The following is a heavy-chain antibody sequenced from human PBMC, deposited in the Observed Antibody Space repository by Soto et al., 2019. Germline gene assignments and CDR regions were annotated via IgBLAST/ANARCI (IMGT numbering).Heavy chain of an antibody. Sequence: GGSLRLSCAASGFTFSSYAMSWVRQAPGKGLEWVSAISGSGGSTYYADSVKGRFTISRDNSKNTLYLQMNSLRAEDTAVYYCAKDRIVVVPAAIPVGAFDIWGQGTMVTVSS. V-gene: IGHV3-23*01. CDR1: GFTFSSYA. CDR2: ISGSGGST. CDR3: AKDRIVVVPAAIPVGAFDI. D-gene: IGHD2-2*02. J-gene: IGHJ3*02.